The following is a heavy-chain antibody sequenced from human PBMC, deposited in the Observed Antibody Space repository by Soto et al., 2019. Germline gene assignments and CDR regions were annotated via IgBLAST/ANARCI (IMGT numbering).Heavy chain of an antibody. CDR1: GGTFSSYA. Sequence: SVKVSCKASGGTFSSYAISWVRQAPGQGLEWMGGIIPIFGTANYAQKFQGRVTITADESTSTAYMELSSLRSEDTAVYYCARGRYRSGYRWVAFDIWGQGTMVTVSS. CDR2: IIPIFGTA. V-gene: IGHV1-69*13. D-gene: IGHD3-22*01. CDR3: ARGRYRSGYRWVAFDI. J-gene: IGHJ3*02.